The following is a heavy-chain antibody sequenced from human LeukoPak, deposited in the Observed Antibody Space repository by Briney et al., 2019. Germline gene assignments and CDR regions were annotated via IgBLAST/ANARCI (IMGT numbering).Heavy chain of an antibody. V-gene: IGHV3-23*01. CDR2: ISASGDTT. Sequence: PGGSLRLSCAASGFTFSTSAMTWVRQAPGKGLEWVSSISASGDTTNYADSVKGRFLMVRDNSKNTNTLYLHMGSLRAEDTAVYYCAKVDIEGTRKPGMDVWGQGTTVTVSS. CDR3: AKVDIEGTRKPGMDV. D-gene: IGHD2-15*01. J-gene: IGHJ6*02. CDR1: GFTFSTSA.